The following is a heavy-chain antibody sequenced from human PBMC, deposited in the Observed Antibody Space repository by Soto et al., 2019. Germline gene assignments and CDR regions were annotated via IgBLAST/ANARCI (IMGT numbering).Heavy chain of an antibody. Sequence: QVQLVQSGAEVKKPGALVKVSYKASGYTITSYYMHWVRQAPGQGLEWMGIINPSGGSTSYAQKFQGRVTMTRDTSTSTVDMELSSLRSEDTAVYYCARVSSWSCFDYWGQGTLVTVSS. CDR1: GYTITSYY. CDR3: ARVSSWSCFDY. CDR2: INPSGGST. J-gene: IGHJ4*02. V-gene: IGHV1-46*01. D-gene: IGHD6-13*01.